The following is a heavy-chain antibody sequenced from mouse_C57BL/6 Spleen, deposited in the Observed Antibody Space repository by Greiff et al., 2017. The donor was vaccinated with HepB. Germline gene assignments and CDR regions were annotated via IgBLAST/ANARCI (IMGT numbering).Heavy chain of an antibody. CDR2: IDPSDSET. J-gene: IGHJ2*01. D-gene: IGHD4-1*01. CDR1: GYTFTSYW. Sequence: VQLQQPGAELVRPGSSVKLSCKASGYTFTSYWMHWVKQRPIQGLEWIGNIDPSDSETHYDQKFKDKATLTVDKSSSTAYMQLSSLTSEDSAVYYCARGKTGDFDYWGQGTTLTVSS. CDR3: ARGKTGDFDY. V-gene: IGHV1-52*01.